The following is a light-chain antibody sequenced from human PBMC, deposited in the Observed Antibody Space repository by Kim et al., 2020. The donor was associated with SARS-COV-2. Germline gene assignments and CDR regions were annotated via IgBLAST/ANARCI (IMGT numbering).Light chain of an antibody. CDR3: QQWGT. V-gene: IGKV1-5*01. CDR2: AAS. Sequence: DIQMTQSPSTLSASVGVRVTITCRASQSISIWLAWYQQKPGKAPKLLIYAASSLESGVPSRFSGSGSGTEFTLTIYSLHPDDFATYLCQQWGTFGQGTKLEIK. J-gene: IGKJ1*01. CDR1: QSISIW.